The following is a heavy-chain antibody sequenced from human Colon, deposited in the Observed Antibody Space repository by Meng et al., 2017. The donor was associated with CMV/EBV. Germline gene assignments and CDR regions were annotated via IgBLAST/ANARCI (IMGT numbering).Heavy chain of an antibody. CDR2: IKDDGSET. CDR1: GFSFSNYW. CDR3: AKDRYYGSGKDYGMDV. Sequence: GGSLRLSCAASGFSFSNYWMSWVRQAPGKGLEWVANIKDDGSETPYVDSLKGRFIISRDNAKNSLFLQINSLRPEDTAVYYCAKDRYYGSGKDYGMDVWGQGTTVTVSS. D-gene: IGHD3-10*01. J-gene: IGHJ6*02. V-gene: IGHV3-7*03.